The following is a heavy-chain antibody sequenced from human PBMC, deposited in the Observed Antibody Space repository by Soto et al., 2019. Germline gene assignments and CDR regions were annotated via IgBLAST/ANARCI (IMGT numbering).Heavy chain of an antibody. CDR1: GFTFSSYA. CDR2: ISYDGSNK. J-gene: IGHJ4*02. V-gene: IGHV3-30-3*01. D-gene: IGHD4-4*01. CDR3: ASYSNSFTPVNY. Sequence: QVQLVESGGGVVQPGRSLRLSCAASGFTFSSYAMHWVRQAPGKGLEWVAVISYDGSNKYYADSVKGRFTISRDNSKNTLYLQRNSLRAEDTAVYYCASYSNSFTPVNYWGQGTLVTVSS.